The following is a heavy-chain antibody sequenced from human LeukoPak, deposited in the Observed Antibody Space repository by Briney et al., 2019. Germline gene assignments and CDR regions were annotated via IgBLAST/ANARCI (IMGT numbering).Heavy chain of an antibody. V-gene: IGHV4-38-2*02. CDR1: GYSISSGYY. J-gene: IGHJ5*02. CDR3: ARGGGSYLPGTYNWFDP. D-gene: IGHD1-26*01. Sequence: SETLSLTCTVSGYSISSGYYWGWIRQPPGKGLEWIGSIYHSGSTYYNPSLKSRVTISVDTSKNQFSLKLSSVTAADTAVYYCARGGGSYLPGTYNWFDPWGQGTLVTVSS. CDR2: IYHSGST.